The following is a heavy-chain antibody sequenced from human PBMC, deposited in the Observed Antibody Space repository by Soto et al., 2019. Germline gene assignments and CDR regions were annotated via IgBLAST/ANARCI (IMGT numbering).Heavy chain of an antibody. CDR1: DFTFSYYW. Sequence: EVQLVESGGGLVQPGGSLRLSCVASDFTFSYYWMQWVRQVPGKGLVWVSRIHSDGSSTTYADFVKCRFTISRDNAKNTLYLHMASLRVEDTAVYYCARGDLWASDLWGQGTMVTVSS. CDR2: IHSDGSST. D-gene: IGHD2-21*01. CDR3: ARGDLWASDL. J-gene: IGHJ3*01. V-gene: IGHV3-74*03.